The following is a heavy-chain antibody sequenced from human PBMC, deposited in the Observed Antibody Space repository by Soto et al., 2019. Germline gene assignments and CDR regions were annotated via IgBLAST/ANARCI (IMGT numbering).Heavy chain of an antibody. CDR2: ISSTTNYI. CDR3: ARESEDLTSNFDY. J-gene: IGHJ4*02. V-gene: IGHV3-21*06. CDR1: GFTFTRYS. Sequence: EVQLVEAWGGLVKPGGSLRLSCAASGFTFTRYSMNWVRQAPGKGLDWVSSISSTTNYIYYGDSMKGRFTISRDNAKNSLYLEMNSLRAEDTAVYYCARESEDLTSNFDYWGQGTLVTVSS.